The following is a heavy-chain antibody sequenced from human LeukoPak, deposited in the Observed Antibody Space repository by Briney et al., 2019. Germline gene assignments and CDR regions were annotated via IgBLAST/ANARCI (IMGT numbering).Heavy chain of an antibody. V-gene: IGHV4-39*07. CDR3: ARGEVNGGDQGLIFDY. Sequence: SETLSLTCTVSGGSISSRSYYWGWIRQPPGKGLEWIGEINHSGSTNYNPSLKSRVTISVDTSKNQFSLKLSSVTAADTAVYYCARGEVNGGDQGLIFDYWGQGTLVTVSS. CDR1: GGSISSRSYY. D-gene: IGHD6-25*01. J-gene: IGHJ4*02. CDR2: INHSGST.